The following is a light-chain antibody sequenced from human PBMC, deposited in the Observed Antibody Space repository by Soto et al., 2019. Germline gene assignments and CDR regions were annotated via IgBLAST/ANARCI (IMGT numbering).Light chain of an antibody. CDR3: CSYAGSSTFYVV. J-gene: IGLJ2*01. CDR2: EVS. Sequence: QSALTQPASVSGSPGQSITISCTGTSSDVGSYNLVSWYQQHPGKAPKLMIYEVSKRPSGVSNRFSGSKSCNTASLTISGLQAEDEADDYCCSYAGSSTFYVVFGGGTKLTVL. V-gene: IGLV2-23*02. CDR1: SSDVGSYNL.